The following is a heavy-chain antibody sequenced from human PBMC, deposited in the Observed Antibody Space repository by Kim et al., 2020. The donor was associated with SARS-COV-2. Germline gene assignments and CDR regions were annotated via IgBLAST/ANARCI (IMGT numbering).Heavy chain of an antibody. V-gene: IGHV1-69*13. CDR2: IIPVSGTT. Sequence: SVKVSFKASGGSVSTQAITWVRQAPGLGLEWMGGIIPVSGTTSYAPKFQGRVTITADDFTKTTYMELSSLRSEDTAVYYCARDRRQPTTTARGYFYYFGLDVWGQGTTVTVSS. J-gene: IGHJ6*02. D-gene: IGHD1-1*01. CDR3: ARDRRQPTTTARGYFYYFGLDV. CDR1: GGSVSTQA.